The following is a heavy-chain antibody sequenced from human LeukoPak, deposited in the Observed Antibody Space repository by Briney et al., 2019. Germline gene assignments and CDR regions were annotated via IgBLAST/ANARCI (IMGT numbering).Heavy chain of an antibody. CDR1: GFTFSSYA. CDR3: ASLGGITVTGPYDFDY. V-gene: IGHV3-23*01. J-gene: IGHJ4*02. Sequence: GGSLRLSCAASGFTFSSYAMSWVRQAPGKGLEWVSTITSGEYTYYADSVKGRFTIFRDSSKNTLYLQMNSLRAEDTAVYYCASLGGITVTGPYDFDYWGQGTVVTVSS. CDR2: ITSGEYT. D-gene: IGHD1-20*01.